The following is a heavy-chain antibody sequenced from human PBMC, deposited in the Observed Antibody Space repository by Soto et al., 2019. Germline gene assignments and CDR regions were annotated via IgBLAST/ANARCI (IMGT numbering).Heavy chain of an antibody. V-gene: IGHV3-21*01. CDR2: ISSATNYI. J-gene: IGHJ4*02. CDR1: GFTFTRYS. CDR3: ARESEDLTSNFDY. Sequence: GGSLRLSXAASGFTFTRYSMNWVRQAPGKGLEWVSSISSATNYIYYADSMKGRFTVSRDNAKNSVYLEMNSLSAEDTAVYYCARESEDLTSNFDYWGQGTLVTVSS.